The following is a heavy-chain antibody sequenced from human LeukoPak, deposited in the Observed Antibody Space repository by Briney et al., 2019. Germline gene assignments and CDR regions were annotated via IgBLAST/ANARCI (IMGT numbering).Heavy chain of an antibody. V-gene: IGHV3-21*01. D-gene: IGHD6-13*01. J-gene: IGHJ1*01. Sequence: GGSLRLSCAASGFTFSSYSMNWVRQAPGKGLEWVSSISSSSSYIYYADSVKGRFTISRDNAKNSLYLQMNSLRAEDTAVYYCARDGGAAGHFQHWGQGTLVTVSS. CDR2: ISSSSSYI. CDR3: ARDGGAAGHFQH. CDR1: GFTFSSYS.